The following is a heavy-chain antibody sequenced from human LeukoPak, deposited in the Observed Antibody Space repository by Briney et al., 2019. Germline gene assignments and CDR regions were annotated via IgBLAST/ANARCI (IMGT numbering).Heavy chain of an antibody. CDR1: GFTFSSYA. V-gene: IGHV3-23*01. CDR3: AKMWVSGGGSYTH. CDR2: ISGSGGST. J-gene: IGHJ4*02. Sequence: GSLRLSCAGSGFTFSSYAMSWVRQASGKGLEWVSTISGSGGSTHYADPVKGRFTISRDNSKNTLYLQMNSLRAEDTAVYYCAKMWVSGGGSYTHWGRGTLVTVSS. D-gene: IGHD2-15*01.